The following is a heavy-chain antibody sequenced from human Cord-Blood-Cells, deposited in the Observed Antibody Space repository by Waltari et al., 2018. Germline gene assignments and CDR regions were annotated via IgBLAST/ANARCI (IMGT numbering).Heavy chain of an antibody. CDR2: TCYRSKWYN. Sequence: QVQLQQSGPGLVKPSQTLSLTCAISGDRVSSNSAAWNWIRQSPSRGLEWLGRTCYRSKWYNDYAVSVKSLITIIPDTSKNQFSRQRNSGTPEETAVYYCARDLWTGGVCFDYWGQGTLVTVSS. D-gene: IGHD2-8*02. CDR3: ARDLWTGGVCFDY. CDR1: GDRVSSNSAA. V-gene: IGHV6-1*01. J-gene: IGHJ4*02.